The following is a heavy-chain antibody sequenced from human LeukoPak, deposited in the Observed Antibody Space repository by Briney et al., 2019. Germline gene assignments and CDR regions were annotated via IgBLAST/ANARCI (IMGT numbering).Heavy chain of an antibody. D-gene: IGHD2-8*02. CDR2: INNDGSST. CDR1: GSTFSSYW. V-gene: IGHV3-74*01. Sequence: PGGSLRLSCAASGSTFSSYWMHWVRQAPGKGLVWVSRINNDGSSTSYADSAKGRFTISRDDAKNTLYLQMNSLRAEDTAVYYCARVWSYYYFDYWGQGTLVTVSS. CDR3: ARVWSYYYFDY. J-gene: IGHJ4*02.